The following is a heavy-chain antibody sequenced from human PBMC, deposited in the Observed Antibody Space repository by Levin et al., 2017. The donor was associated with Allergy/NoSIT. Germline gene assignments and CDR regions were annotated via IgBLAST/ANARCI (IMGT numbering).Heavy chain of an antibody. J-gene: IGHJ2*01. CDR1: GGSVSSGSYY. D-gene: IGHD6-19*01. V-gene: IGHV4-61*01. Sequence: MSSETLSLTCTVSGGSVSSGSYYWSWIRQPPGKGLEWTGYVYYSGSTNYNPSLKSRVTVSVDTSKNQFSLKLSSVTAADTAVYYCVRVRYYSGWHWYFDLWGRGTLVTVSS. CDR2: VYYSGST. CDR3: VRVRYYSGWHWYFDL.